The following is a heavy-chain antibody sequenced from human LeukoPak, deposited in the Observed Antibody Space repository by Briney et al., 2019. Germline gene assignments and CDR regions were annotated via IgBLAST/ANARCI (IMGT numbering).Heavy chain of an antibody. CDR2: ISSSSSYI. V-gene: IGHV3-21*01. Sequence: PGGSLRLSCAASGFTFSNYAMSWVRQAPGKGLEWVSSISSSSSYIYYADSVKGRFTISRDNAENSLYLQMNSLRAEDTAVYYCARDLDYGSGDYWGQGTLVTVSS. CDR1: GFTFSNYA. CDR3: ARDLDYGSGDY. J-gene: IGHJ4*02. D-gene: IGHD3-10*01.